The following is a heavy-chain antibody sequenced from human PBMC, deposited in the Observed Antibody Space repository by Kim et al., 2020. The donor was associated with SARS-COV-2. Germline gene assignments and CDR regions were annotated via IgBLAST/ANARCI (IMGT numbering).Heavy chain of an antibody. Sequence: SETLSLTCTVSGGSISSYYWSWIRQPPGKGLEWIGYMYYSGTTNYNPSLKSRVTISVDTSKSQFSLKLSSVTAADTAVYYCARAGGSSGWGSMDVWGQGT. CDR3: ARAGGSSGWGSMDV. CDR1: GGSISSYY. J-gene: IGHJ6*02. V-gene: IGHV4-59*01. CDR2: MYYSGTT. D-gene: IGHD6-19*01.